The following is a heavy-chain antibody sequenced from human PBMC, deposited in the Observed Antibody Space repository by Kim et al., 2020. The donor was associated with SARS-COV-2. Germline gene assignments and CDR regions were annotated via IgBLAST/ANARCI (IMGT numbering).Heavy chain of an antibody. J-gene: IGHJ4*02. V-gene: IGHV4-59*08. Sequence: SETLSLTCTVSGGSISSYYWSWIRQPPGKGLEYIGYIYYSGSTNYNPSLKSRVTISVDTSKNQFSLKLSSVTAADTAVYYCARGAARLFDYWGQGTLVTVSS. CDR3: ARGAARLFDY. CDR1: GGSISSYY. D-gene: IGHD6-6*01. CDR2: IYYSGST.